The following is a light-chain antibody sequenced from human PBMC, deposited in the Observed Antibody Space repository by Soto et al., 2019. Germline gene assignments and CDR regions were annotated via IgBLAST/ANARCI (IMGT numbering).Light chain of an antibody. CDR2: GAS. Sequence: EIVLTQSPRTLSLSPGERATLSCRASQSVSSSNLAWYQQKAGQAPRLLIYGASSRATGIPDRFSGSGSGTDFPLTISRLEPEDFAVYYCQHYGSSPRTFGQGTKVEIK. CDR1: QSVSSSN. V-gene: IGKV3-20*01. J-gene: IGKJ1*01. CDR3: QHYGSSPRT.